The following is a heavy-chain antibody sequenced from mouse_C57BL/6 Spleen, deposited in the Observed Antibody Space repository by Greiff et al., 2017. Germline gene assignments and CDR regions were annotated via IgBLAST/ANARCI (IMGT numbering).Heavy chain of an antibody. CDR2: IHPNSGST. J-gene: IGHJ4*01. CDR3: ARSDYAMDY. CDR1: GYTFTSYW. Sequence: QVQLQPGAELVKPGASVKLSCKASGYTFTSYWMHWVKQRPGQGLEWIGMIHPNSGSTNYNEKFKSKATLTVDKSSSTAYMQLSSLTSEDSAVYYCARSDYAMDYWGQGTSVTVSS. V-gene: IGHV1-64*01.